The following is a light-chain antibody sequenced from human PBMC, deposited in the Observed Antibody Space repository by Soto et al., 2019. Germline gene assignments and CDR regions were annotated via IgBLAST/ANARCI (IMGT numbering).Light chain of an antibody. CDR2: GAS. V-gene: IGKV3-15*01. CDR3: QQYNNWPPYT. CDR1: QRVSSN. J-gene: IGKJ2*01. Sequence: EIFMTQSPVTLSLSPGYRSTLSFSASQRVSSNVAWYQQKPGQAPRLLIYGASTRATGIPARFSGSGSETEFTLTISSLQSEDFAVYYCQQYNNWPPYTFGQGPRWIS.